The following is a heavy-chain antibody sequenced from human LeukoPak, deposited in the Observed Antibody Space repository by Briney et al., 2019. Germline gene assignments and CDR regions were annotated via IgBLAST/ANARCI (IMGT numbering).Heavy chain of an antibody. D-gene: IGHD6-19*01. Sequence: GGSLRLSCAASGFTFSAYGMHWVRQAPGKGLEWVAIISYDGTNKYYADSVKGRFTISRDNSKNTLYLQMNSLRAEDTAVYYCAKEITRPNRAVAGLDYWGQGTLVTVSS. V-gene: IGHV3-30*18. CDR3: AKEITRPNRAVAGLDY. CDR1: GFTFSAYG. CDR2: ISYDGTNK. J-gene: IGHJ4*02.